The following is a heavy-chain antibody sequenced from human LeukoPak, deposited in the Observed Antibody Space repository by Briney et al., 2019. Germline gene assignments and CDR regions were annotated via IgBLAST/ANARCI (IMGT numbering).Heavy chain of an antibody. V-gene: IGHV3-23*01. CDR3: AKDQDSSGGNFDY. D-gene: IGHD3-22*01. J-gene: IGHJ4*02. Sequence: GGSLRLSCAASGFTFSSYAMSWVRQAPGKGLEWVSAISGSGGSTYYADSVKGRFTISRDNSKDTLYLQMNSLRVEDTAVYYCAKDQDSSGGNFDYWGQGTLVTVSS. CDR1: GFTFSSYA. CDR2: ISGSGGST.